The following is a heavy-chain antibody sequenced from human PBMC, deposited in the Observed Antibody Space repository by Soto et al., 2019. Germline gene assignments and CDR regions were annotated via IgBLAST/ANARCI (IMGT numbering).Heavy chain of an antibody. V-gene: IGHV1-3*01. J-gene: IGHJ5*02. CDR3: ARDSYHYDSTRYHSWFDP. D-gene: IGHD3-22*01. Sequence: QVQLVKSGAEVKKPGASVKVSCKASGYTFTSYAMHWVRQAPGQRLEWMGWLNAGNGNTKYSQKFQGRVTITRDTSANTAYMELSSLRSEDTAVYYCARDSYHYDSTRYHSWFDPWGQGTLVTVSS. CDR2: LNAGNGNT. CDR1: GYTFTSYA.